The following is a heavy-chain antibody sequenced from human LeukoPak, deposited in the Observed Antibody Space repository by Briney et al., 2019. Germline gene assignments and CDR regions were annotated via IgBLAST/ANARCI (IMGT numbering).Heavy chain of an antibody. CDR2: IYSGGST. CDR1: EFSVGSNY. CDR3: ARRAGAYSHPYDY. D-gene: IGHD4/OR15-4a*01. V-gene: IGHV3-66*04. J-gene: IGHJ4*02. Sequence: GGSLRLSCAASEFSVGSNYMTWVRQAPGKGLEWVSLIYSGGSTYYADSVKGRFTISRDNSKNTLYLQMNSLRAEDTPVYYCARRAGAYSHPYDYWGQGTLVTVSS.